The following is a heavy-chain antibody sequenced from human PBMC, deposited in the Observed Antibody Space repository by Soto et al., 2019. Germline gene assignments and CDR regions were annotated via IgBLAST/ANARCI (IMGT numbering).Heavy chain of an antibody. CDR3: ARPFAAPAVVGFDF. J-gene: IGHJ4*02. CDR1: GDSVTSSRYY. Sequence: QVQLQESGPGLVNPSETLSLTCTVSGDSVTSSRYYWGWVRQAPGKCLEWLGSVPYAGNTYDNPSLQSRVTLFLDASKNHFSLSLRSVTAADTAVYYCARPFAAPAVVGFDFWGQGLLVTVSS. D-gene: IGHD6-19*01. V-gene: IGHV4-39*02. CDR2: VPYAGNT.